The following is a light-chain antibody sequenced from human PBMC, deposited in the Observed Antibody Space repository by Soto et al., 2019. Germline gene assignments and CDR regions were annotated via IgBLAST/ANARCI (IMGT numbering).Light chain of an antibody. CDR2: AAS. Sequence: DIQMTQSPSSVSASVGDRVTITCRASQDISNWLAWYQQRPGKAPKLLIYAASSLQSGVPSRFSGSGSGTDFTLSISGLQPEDFATYYCHQANSFPPWTFGQGTKVEIK. CDR3: HQANSFPPWT. J-gene: IGKJ1*01. CDR1: QDISNW. V-gene: IGKV1-12*01.